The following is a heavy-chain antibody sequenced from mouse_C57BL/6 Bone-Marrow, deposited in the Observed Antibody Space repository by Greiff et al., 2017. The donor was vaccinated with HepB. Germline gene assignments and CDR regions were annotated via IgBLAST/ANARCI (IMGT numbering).Heavy chain of an antibody. V-gene: IGHV7-1*01. CDR1: GFTFSDFY. Sequence: EVQVVDSGGGLVQSGRSLRLSCATSGFTFSDFYMEWVRQAPGKGLEWIAASRNKANDYTTEYSASVKGRFIVSRDTSHSILYLQMNALRAEDTAVYYCARDARYYGSSYWYFDVWGTGTTVTVSS. CDR3: ARDARYYGSSYWYFDV. CDR2: SRNKANDYTT. D-gene: IGHD1-1*01. J-gene: IGHJ1*03.